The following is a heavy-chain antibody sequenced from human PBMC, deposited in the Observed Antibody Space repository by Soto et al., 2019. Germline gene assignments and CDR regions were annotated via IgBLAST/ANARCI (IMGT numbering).Heavy chain of an antibody. J-gene: IGHJ6*02. D-gene: IGHD2-2*01. Sequence: QVQLVESGGGVVQPGRSLRLSCEASGFTFSSYGMHWVRQAPGKGLEWVAVISYDGSNKYYADSVKGRFTISRDNSKNTLYLQMNSLRAEDTAVYYCAKGQDCISTSCRYYYYGMDVWGQGTTVTVSS. CDR3: AKGQDCISTSCRYYYYGMDV. CDR1: GFTFSSYG. CDR2: ISYDGSNK. V-gene: IGHV3-30*18.